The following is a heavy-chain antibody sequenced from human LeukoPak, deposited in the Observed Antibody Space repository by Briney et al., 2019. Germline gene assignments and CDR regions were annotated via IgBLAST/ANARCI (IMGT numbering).Heavy chain of an antibody. CDR3: ARADHLRTPFDY. J-gene: IGHJ4*02. CDR2: IYSGGST. Sequence: RGSLRLSCAASGFTVSSNYMSWVRQAPGKGLEWVSVIYSGGSTYYADSVKGRFTISRDNSKNTLYLQMNSLRAEDTAVYYCARADHLRTPFDYWGQGTLVTVSS. V-gene: IGHV3-66*01. CDR1: GFTVSSNY. D-gene: IGHD2-15*01.